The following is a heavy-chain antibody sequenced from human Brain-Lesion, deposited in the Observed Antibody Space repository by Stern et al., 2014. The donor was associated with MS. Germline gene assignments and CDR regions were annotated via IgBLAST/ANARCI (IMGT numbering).Heavy chain of an antibody. V-gene: IGHV4-61*02. J-gene: IGHJ3*02. D-gene: IGHD3-22*01. CDR1: GASISSGTYF. CDR3: ARAYYYDTSGDSDAFNI. Sequence: VQLVESGPGLVKPSQTLSLTCTVSGASISSGTYFWTWIRQPAGKGLEWIGRISTSGSTTYNPSLKSRVTISIDTSKKEFSLKLSSGTAADTAVYYCARAYYYDTSGDSDAFNIWGQGTQVTVSS. CDR2: ISTSGST.